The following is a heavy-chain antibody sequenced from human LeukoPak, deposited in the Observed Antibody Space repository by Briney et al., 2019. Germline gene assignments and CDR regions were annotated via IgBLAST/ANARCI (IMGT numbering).Heavy chain of an antibody. Sequence: GGSLRLSCAASGFTFSSYWMHWVRQAPGKGLVWVSRIDPDGSNTNYADSVKGRFTISRDNAKNTVDLQMISLRDEDTSVYYCVRSHYFAGSGYYYDYWGQGTLVNVSS. CDR2: IDPDGSNT. J-gene: IGHJ4*02. CDR1: GFTFSSYW. V-gene: IGHV3-74*01. CDR3: VRSHYFAGSGYYYDY. D-gene: IGHD3-22*01.